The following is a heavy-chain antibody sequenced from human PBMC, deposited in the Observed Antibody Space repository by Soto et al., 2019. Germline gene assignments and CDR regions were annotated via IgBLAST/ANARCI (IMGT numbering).Heavy chain of an antibody. Sequence: PGGSLRLSCAASGFTFSSYAMHWVRQAPGKGLEWVAVISYDGSNKYYADSVKGRFTISRDNSKNTLYLQMNSLRAEDTAVYYCARGGGGYCSSTSCYTYYGMDVWGQGTTVTAP. D-gene: IGHD2-2*02. CDR3: ARGGGGYCSSTSCYTYYGMDV. V-gene: IGHV3-30-3*01. J-gene: IGHJ6*02. CDR2: ISYDGSNK. CDR1: GFTFSSYA.